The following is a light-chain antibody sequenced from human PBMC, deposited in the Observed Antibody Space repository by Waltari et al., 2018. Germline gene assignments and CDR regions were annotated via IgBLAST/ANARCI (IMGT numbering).Light chain of an antibody. J-gene: IGLJ2*01. Sequence: QSVLTQPPSASGTPGQRVTISCSGSSPNIGSNYVYWYHQPPGTAPKLLIYRNNQRPSGVPDRFSGSKSGTSASLAISGLRSEDEADYYCAAWDDSLSAHVVFGGGTKLTVL. CDR2: RNN. CDR3: AAWDDSLSAHVV. V-gene: IGLV1-47*01. CDR1: SPNIGSNY.